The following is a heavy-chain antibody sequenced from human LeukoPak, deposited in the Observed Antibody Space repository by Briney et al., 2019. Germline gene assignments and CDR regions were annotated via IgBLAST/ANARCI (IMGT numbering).Heavy chain of an antibody. J-gene: IGHJ4*02. V-gene: IGHV4-4*02. Sequence: PSETLSLTCAVSGGSVSRTNWCSWVRPPPGKGLEWIGEIQFSGNTHYNPSLETRVTMSVDESDTRVTLKMSSVTAADTAVYYCARHMTVSGTRGFDNWGQRILVTVS. D-gene: IGHD6-19*01. CDR2: IQFSGNT. CDR1: GGSVSRTNW. CDR3: ARHMTVSGTRGFDN.